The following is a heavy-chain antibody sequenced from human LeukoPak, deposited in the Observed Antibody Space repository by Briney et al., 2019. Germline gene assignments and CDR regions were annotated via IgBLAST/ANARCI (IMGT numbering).Heavy chain of an antibody. D-gene: IGHD6-19*01. CDR1: GFSSTSYW. J-gene: IGHJ6*04. V-gene: IGHV5-51*01. CDR3: ARLGQWLNNHCYYGMDV. CDR2: IYPGDSDT. Sequence: GESLKISCKGSGFSSTSYWIGWVRQMPGKGLEWMGIIYPGDSDTRYSPSFQGQVTISADKSISTAYLQWSSLKASDTAMYYCARLGQWLNNHCYYGMDVWGKGTTVTVSS.